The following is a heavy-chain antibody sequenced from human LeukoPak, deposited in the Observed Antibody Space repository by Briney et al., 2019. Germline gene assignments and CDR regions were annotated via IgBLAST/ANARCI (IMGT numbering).Heavy chain of an antibody. Sequence: GGSLRLSCAASGVTFSSYAMSWVRQAPGKGLEWVSNIGGSGGSTYYADSVKGRFTISRDNSKNTLYLQMNSLRAEDTAVYYCAKARTTSGISPSDWGQGTLVTVPS. CDR3: AKARTTSGISPSD. V-gene: IGHV3-23*01. J-gene: IGHJ4*02. CDR1: GVTFSSYA. CDR2: IGGSGGST. D-gene: IGHD3-10*01.